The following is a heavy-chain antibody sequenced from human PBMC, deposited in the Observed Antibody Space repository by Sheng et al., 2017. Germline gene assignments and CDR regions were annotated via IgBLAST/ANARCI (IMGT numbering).Heavy chain of an antibody. V-gene: IGHV4-38-2*01. J-gene: IGHJ4*02. D-gene: IGHD6-6*01. CDR1: GYSISSGYY. Sequence: QVQLQESGPGLVKPSETLSLTCAVSGYSISSGYYWGWIRQPPGKGLEWIGSIYHSGSTYYNPSLKSRVTISVDTSKNQFSLKLSSVTAADTAVYYCAIHSSSSEYFDYWGQGTLVTVSS. CDR2: IYHSGST. CDR3: AIHSSSSEYFDY.